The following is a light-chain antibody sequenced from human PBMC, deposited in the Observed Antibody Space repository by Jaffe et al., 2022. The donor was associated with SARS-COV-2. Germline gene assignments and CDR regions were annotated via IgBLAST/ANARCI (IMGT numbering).Light chain of an antibody. CDR1: GLRYYY. V-gene: IGLV3-19*01. CDR2: DKD. J-gene: IGLJ2*01. Sequence: SSDLTQDPAVSVALGQTVRITCQGDGLRYYYASWYQQKPGQAPVLVIYDKDNRPSGIPDRFSGSYSGNIASLTITGVQAEDEADYYCNSRDSSGDRVVFGGGTKLTVL. CDR3: NSRDSSGDRVV.